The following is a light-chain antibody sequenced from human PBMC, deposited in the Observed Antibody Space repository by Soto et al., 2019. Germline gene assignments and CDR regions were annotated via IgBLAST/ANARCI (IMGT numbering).Light chain of an antibody. V-gene: IGKV1-5*03. CDR1: QSISSW. Sequence: DLQMTQSPSTLSASVGYRVTITCRASQSISSWLAWYQQKPGKAPKVLIYKASSLESGVPSRFSGSGSGTEFTLTISSLQPDDFATYYCQQYNSYWTFGQGTKVDIK. CDR3: QQYNSYWT. CDR2: KAS. J-gene: IGKJ1*01.